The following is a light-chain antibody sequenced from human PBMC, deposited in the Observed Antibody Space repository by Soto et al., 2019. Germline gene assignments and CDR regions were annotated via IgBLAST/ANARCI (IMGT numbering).Light chain of an antibody. Sequence: EIVMTQSPATLSVSPGERATLSCRASQSVSTNLAWYQQKPGKAPKLLIYGASTRATVVPARFSGSGSGTEFTLTISSLQSEDFAVYFCQQYNSWPVTFGQGTKVEIK. CDR3: QQYNSWPVT. CDR1: QSVSTN. CDR2: GAS. J-gene: IGKJ1*01. V-gene: IGKV3-15*01.